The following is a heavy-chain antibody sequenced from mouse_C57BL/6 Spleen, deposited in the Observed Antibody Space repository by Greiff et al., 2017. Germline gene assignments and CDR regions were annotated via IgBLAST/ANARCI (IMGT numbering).Heavy chain of an antibody. CDR1: GYTFTSYW. J-gene: IGHJ3*01. CDR2: IDPSDSYT. Sequence: QVHVKQPGAELVMPGASVKLSCKASGYTFTSYWMHWVKQRPGQGLEWIGEIDPSDSYTNYNQKFKGKSTLTVDKSSSTAYMQLSSLTSEDSAVYYCARGGTGLWFAYWGQGTLVTVSA. CDR3: ARGGTGLWFAY. V-gene: IGHV1-69*01. D-gene: IGHD3-3*01.